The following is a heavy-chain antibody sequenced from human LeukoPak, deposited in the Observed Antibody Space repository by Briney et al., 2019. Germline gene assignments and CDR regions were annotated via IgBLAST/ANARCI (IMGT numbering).Heavy chain of an antibody. CDR2: IYYSGST. CDR1: GGSISSYY. D-gene: IGHD2-15*01. Sequence: SETLSLTCTVSGGSISSYYWSWIRQPPGKGLGWIGYIYYSGSTNYNPSLKSRVTISVDTSKNQFSLKLSSVTAADTAVYYCARAAYCSGGSCYSFNGNYFDYWGQGTLVTVSS. J-gene: IGHJ4*02. CDR3: ARAAYCSGGSCYSFNGNYFDY. V-gene: IGHV4-59*01.